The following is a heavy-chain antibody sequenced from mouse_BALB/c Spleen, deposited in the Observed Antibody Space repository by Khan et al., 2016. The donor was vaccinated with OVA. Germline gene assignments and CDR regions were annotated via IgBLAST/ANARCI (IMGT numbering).Heavy chain of an antibody. J-gene: IGHJ2*01. V-gene: IGHV1-87*01. D-gene: IGHD2-4*01. CDR2: IYPGDGNT. CDR1: GYTFTSYW. Sequence: QVQLKQSGAELARPGASVKLSCKASGYTFTSYWMQWVQQRPGQGLEWIGAIYPGDGNTRYTQKFKGKATLTADNSSSTAYMQLSSLASEDSAVYYCARGEITTGYDDFWGQGTTLTVSS. CDR3: ARGEITTGYDDF.